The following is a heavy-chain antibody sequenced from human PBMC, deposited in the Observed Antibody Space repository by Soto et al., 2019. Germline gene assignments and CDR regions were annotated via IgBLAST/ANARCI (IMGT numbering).Heavy chain of an antibody. J-gene: IGHJ6*02. V-gene: IGHV4-31*01. CDR2: IHYNGDT. D-gene: IGHD3-10*02. CDR1: DGSISTGDYY. Sequence: QVQLQESGPGLVKPSQTLSLTCTVSDGSISTGDYYWNWVRQHPGKGLEWIGYIHYNGDTYFNPSLQSPATMLVDTSTTRFSLTTRSLTAADPAVYYLAKFHYVRTGSAMDVWGQGTAFTVSS. CDR3: AKFHYVRTGSAMDV.